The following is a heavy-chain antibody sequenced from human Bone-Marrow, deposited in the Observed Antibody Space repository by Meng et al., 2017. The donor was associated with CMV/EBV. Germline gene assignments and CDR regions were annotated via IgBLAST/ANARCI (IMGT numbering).Heavy chain of an antibody. CDR1: GFTVSSDS. CDR3: ARDLGGNWFDP. J-gene: IGHJ5*02. CDR2: IYRSGST. D-gene: IGHD3-16*01. Sequence: GVLKISCVASGFTVSSDSMSWVRQAPGKGLEWVSAIYRSGSTYYADSVKGRFTISRDTSKNTMYLQMNSLRGEDTAVYYCARDLGGNWFDPWGQGSLVTVSS. V-gene: IGHV3-53*01.